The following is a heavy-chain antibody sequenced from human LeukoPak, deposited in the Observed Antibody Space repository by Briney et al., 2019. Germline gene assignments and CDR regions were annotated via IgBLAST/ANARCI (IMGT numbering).Heavy chain of an antibody. J-gene: IGHJ3*02. D-gene: IGHD6-6*01. CDR2: IKQDGSEK. V-gene: IGHV3-7*01. CDR1: GFTFSSYW. Sequence: PGGSLRLSCAASGFTFSSYWMSWVRQAPGKGLEWVANIKQDGSEKYYVDSVRGRFTISRDNAKNSLYLQMNSLRAEVTAVYYCAREAARDDAFDIWGQGTMVTVSS. CDR3: AREAARDDAFDI.